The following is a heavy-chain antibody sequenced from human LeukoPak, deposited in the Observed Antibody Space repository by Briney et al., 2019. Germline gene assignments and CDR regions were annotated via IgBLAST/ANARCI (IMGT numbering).Heavy chain of an antibody. CDR3: ARRYSSSLRYFDY. D-gene: IGHD6-6*01. Sequence: GESLKISCKGSGYSFTSYWIGWVRQMPGKGLEWMGTIYPGDSDTRYSPSFQGQVTISADKSISTAYLQWSSLKASDTAMYYCARRYSSSLRYFDYWGQGTLVTVSS. CDR2: IYPGDSDT. J-gene: IGHJ4*02. CDR1: GYSFTSYW. V-gene: IGHV5-51*01.